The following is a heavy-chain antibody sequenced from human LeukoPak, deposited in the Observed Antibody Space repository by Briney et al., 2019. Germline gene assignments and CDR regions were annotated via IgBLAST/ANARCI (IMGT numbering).Heavy chain of an antibody. J-gene: IGHJ4*02. D-gene: IGHD4-23*01. Sequence: PGGSLRLSCTASGFTFGDYIMSWVRQAPGKGLEWVGFIKTKAYGGTTEYAASVKGRFSISRDDSKSIAYLQMNSLKTDDTAVYYCTRTYYGGLDYWGQGTLVTVSS. CDR2: IKTKAYGGTT. V-gene: IGHV3-49*04. CDR1: GFTFGDYI. CDR3: TRTYYGGLDY.